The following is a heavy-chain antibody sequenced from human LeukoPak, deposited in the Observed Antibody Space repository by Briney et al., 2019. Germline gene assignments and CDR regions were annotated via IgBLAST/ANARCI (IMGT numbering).Heavy chain of an antibody. CDR2: IDSDGSTT. V-gene: IGHV3-74*01. CDR1: GFTFSSYW. CDR3: AKGGYSGYDSGTPFDY. Sequence: GGSLRLSCAASGFTFSSYWMHWVRQDPVKGLVWVSRIDSDGSTTNYADSVKGRFTISRDNAKNSLYLQMNSLRAEDMALYYCAKGGYSGYDSGTPFDYWGQGTLVTVSS. J-gene: IGHJ4*02. D-gene: IGHD5-12*01.